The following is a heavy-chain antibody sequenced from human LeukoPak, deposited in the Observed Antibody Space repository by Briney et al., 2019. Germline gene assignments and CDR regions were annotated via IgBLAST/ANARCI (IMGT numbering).Heavy chain of an antibody. D-gene: IGHD3-16*01. CDR3: ARDRGRPYHDYVWGSYYLDH. V-gene: IGHV3-30*04. Sequence: GGSLRLSCAASGFSFSTYALHWVRQAPGKGLEWVAIISFDGSKKHYADSVKGRFTISRDSSNNTLYLEMNSLRVDDTAVYRCARDRGRPYHDYVWGSYYLDHWGQGILVTVSS. CDR2: ISFDGSKK. CDR1: GFSFSTYA. J-gene: IGHJ4*02.